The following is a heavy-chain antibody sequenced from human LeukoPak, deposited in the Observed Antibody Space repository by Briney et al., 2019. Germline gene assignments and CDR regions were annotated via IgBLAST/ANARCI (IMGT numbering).Heavy chain of an antibody. J-gene: IGHJ4*02. CDR2: IYTSGST. D-gene: IGHD3-3*01. CDR1: GGSISSGSYY. Sequence: SQTLSLTCTVSGGSISSGSYYWSWIRQPAGKGLEWIGRIYTSGSTNYNPSLKSRVTISVDTSKNQFSLKLSSVTAADTAVYYCARETVDFWSGPIDYWGQGTLVTVSS. V-gene: IGHV4-61*02. CDR3: ARETVDFWSGPIDY.